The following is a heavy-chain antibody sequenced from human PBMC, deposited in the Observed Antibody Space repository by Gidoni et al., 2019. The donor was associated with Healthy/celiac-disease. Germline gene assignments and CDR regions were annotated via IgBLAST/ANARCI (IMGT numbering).Heavy chain of an antibody. J-gene: IGHJ4*02. V-gene: IGHV3-23*01. CDR1: GFTFSRYA. CDR3: AKSFFAGATERYFDY. CDR2: ISGSGGST. Sequence: EVQLLESGGGLVQPGGSLSLPCAASGFTFSRYAMSWVRQAPGKGLEWVSAISGSGGSTYYADSVKGRFTISRDNSKNTLYLQMNSLRAEDTAVYYCAKSFFAGATERYFDYWGQGTLVTVSS.